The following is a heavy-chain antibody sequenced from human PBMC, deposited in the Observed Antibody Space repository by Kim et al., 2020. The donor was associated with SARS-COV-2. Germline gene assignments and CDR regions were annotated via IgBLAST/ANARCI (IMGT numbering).Heavy chain of an antibody. J-gene: IGHJ4*02. Sequence: TKYAKKLQGRVTMTTDTSTTTAYMELRSLRSDDTAVYYCAREGASIWEDYWGQGTLVTVSS. CDR3: AREGASIWEDY. CDR2: T. V-gene: IGHV1-18*01. D-gene: IGHD1-26*01.